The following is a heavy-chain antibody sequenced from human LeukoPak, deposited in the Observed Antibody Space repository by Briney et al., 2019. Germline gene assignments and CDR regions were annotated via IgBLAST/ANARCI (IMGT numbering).Heavy chain of an antibody. CDR3: AKTTVGYSSGRYPGWPADS. V-gene: IGHV3-23*01. Sequence: GASLRLSCEASGFIFNTYAIYWVRQAPGKGLKSVPGICRSGGCTYYADSVKGRFTISRDNSKNTVYLQMNSLTADDTAVYYCAKTTVGYSSGRYPGWPADSWGQGALVTVSS. CDR1: GFIFNTYA. J-gene: IGHJ4*02. D-gene: IGHD6-19*01. CDR2: ICRSGGCT.